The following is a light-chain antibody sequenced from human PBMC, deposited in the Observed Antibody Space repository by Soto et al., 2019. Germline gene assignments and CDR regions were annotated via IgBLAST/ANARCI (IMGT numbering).Light chain of an antibody. Sequence: DVVMTQSPLFLPVTLGQPASVSCRSSQSLVDSDGNTHLSWYQQRPGQSPRRLIYKVSSRDSRVPDRFSGSGSGTDFTLKISRVEAEDVGVYYCMQGTQWPRTFGQGTKVDIK. CDR2: KVS. V-gene: IGKV2-30*01. CDR3: MQGTQWPRT. CDR1: QSLVDSDGNTH. J-gene: IGKJ1*01.